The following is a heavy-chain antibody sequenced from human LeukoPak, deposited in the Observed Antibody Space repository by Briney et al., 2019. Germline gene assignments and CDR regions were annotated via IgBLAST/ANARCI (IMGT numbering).Heavy chain of an antibody. CDR1: GFTFSSYS. D-gene: IGHD4-17*01. CDR3: ARDRSPGGENWFDP. CDR2: ISSSYI. J-gene: IGHJ5*02. V-gene: IGHV3-21*01. Sequence: PGGSLRLSCAASGFTFSSYSMNWVRQAPGKGLEWVSSISSSYIYYADSVKGRFTISRDNAKNSLYLQMNSLRAEDTAVYYCARDRSPGGENWFDPWGQGTLVTVSS.